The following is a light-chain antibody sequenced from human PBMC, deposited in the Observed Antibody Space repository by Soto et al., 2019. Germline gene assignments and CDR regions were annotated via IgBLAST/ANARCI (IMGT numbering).Light chain of an antibody. V-gene: IGKV1-33*01. CDR3: QQSEALVLS. CDR2: DAS. CDR1: QDITDY. J-gene: IGKJ4*01. Sequence: DIQMTQSPSSLSASVGDRVTITCQASQDITDYLHWYQQKPGKAPRLLIYDASNLETGVPSRFSGSGSGTDFSFTISSLLPEDIATYYCQQSEALVLSFGGGTKVEIK.